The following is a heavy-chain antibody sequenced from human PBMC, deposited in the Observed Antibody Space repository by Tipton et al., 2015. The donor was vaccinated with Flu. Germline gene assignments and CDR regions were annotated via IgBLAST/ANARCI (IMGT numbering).Heavy chain of an antibody. CDR3: ARARSSSSSTLDF. CDR1: GDSINRAGYY. J-gene: IGHJ4*02. D-gene: IGHD6-6*01. V-gene: IGHV4-31*03. CDR2: IYYIGNA. Sequence: TLSLTCTVSGDSINRAGYYWTWVRQRPGKGLEWIAFIYYIGNAYYSPSINGRVVVSIDTSKNQFSLSLTSVTAADTAVYFCARARSSSSSTLDFWGQGSLVTVSS.